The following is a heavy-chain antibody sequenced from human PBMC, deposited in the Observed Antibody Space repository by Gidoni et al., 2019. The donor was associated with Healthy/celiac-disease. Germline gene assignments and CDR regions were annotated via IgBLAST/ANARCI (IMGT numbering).Heavy chain of an antibody. Sequence: QLQLPASGPGLVKPSQTLSLTCTVSGGSIRSGGYYWSWIRQHPGKGLEWIGYIYYSGSTYYNPSLKSRVTISVDTSKNQFSLKQSSVTAADTAVYYCARAFLVVVPAATAFDPWGQGTLVTVSS. V-gene: IGHV4-31*03. CDR2: IYYSGST. D-gene: IGHD2-2*01. CDR1: GGSIRSGGYY. J-gene: IGHJ5*02. CDR3: ARAFLVVVPAATAFDP.